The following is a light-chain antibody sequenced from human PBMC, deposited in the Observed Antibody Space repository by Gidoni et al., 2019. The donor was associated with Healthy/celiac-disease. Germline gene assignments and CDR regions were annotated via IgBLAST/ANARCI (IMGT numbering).Light chain of an antibody. CDR1: SSNIGSNY. CDR3: AAWDDSLSGRVV. Sequence: QSVLTQPPSASGTPGQRVTISCSGSSSNIGSNYVYWYQQLPGTAPKPLIYRNNLRPPGVPDRFSGSKSGTSASLAISGLRSEDEADYYCAAWDDSLSGRVVFGGGTKLTVL. CDR2: RNN. V-gene: IGLV1-47*01. J-gene: IGLJ2*01.